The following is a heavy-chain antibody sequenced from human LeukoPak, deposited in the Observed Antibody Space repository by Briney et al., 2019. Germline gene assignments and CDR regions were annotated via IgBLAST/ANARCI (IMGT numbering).Heavy chain of an antibody. CDR1: GFTFRSYE. CDR3: ARADFCSTTTTCPYYYYMDV. Sequence: GGSLRLXCAASGFTFRSYEMNWVRQAPGKGLESVSYISSTGISIYYADSVKGRFTISRDNAKNSLYLQMNSLRAEDTAVYYCARADFCSTTTTCPYYYYMDVWGKGTTVTVS. CDR2: ISSTGISI. D-gene: IGHD2/OR15-2a*01. V-gene: IGHV3-48*03. J-gene: IGHJ6*03.